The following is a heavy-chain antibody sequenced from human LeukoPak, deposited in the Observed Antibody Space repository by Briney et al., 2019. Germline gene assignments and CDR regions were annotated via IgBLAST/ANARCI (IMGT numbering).Heavy chain of an antibody. D-gene: IGHD4-17*01. J-gene: IGHJ4*02. CDR1: GFTFSSYS. CDR3: ARGYGEPGIDY. Sequence: GGSLRLSCAASGFTFSSYSMNWVRQAPGKGLEWVSSISSNSSYIYYADSVKGRFTISRDNAKNSLYLQMNSLRAEDTAVYYCARGYGEPGIDYWGQGTLVTVSS. CDR2: ISSNSSYI. V-gene: IGHV3-21*01.